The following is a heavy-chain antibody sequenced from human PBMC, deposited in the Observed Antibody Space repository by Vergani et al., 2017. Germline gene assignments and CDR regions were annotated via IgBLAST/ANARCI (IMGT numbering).Heavy chain of an antibody. J-gene: IGHJ3*02. D-gene: IGHD4-17*01. V-gene: IGHV3-21*01. CDR1: GFSFSSYS. CDR3: ARGMTTETTDLDGFDI. Sequence: EVQLVESGGGLVQPGGSLRLSCAASGFSFSSYSMNWVRQAPGKGLEWVASISGSSSYVFYRDSVEGRFTITRDNAKKSVYLQMNSLRAEDTAMYFCARGMTTETTDLDGFDIWGQGTMVSVSS. CDR2: ISGSSSYV.